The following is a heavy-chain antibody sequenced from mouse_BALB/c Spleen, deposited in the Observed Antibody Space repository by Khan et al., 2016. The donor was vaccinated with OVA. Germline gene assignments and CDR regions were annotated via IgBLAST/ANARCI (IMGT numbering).Heavy chain of an antibody. J-gene: IGHJ2*01. V-gene: IGHV5-17*02. D-gene: IGHD1-1*01. CDR2: ISGDSNTI. CDR3: ATTYFYGYYFDY. Sequence: EVELVESGGDLVQPGGSRKLSCAASGFTFSSYGMHWVRQAPEKGLEWVAYISGDSNTIYYADTVKGRFTISRDNPRNTLFLQITSLMSDDTAMYYCATTYFYGYYFDYWGPGTTLTVSS. CDR1: GFTFSSYG.